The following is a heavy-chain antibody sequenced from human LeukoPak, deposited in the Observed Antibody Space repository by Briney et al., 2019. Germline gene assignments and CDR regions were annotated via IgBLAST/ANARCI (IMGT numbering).Heavy chain of an antibody. V-gene: IGHV3-23*01. CDR1: GFTFSSYA. Sequence: GGSLRLSCAASGFTFSSYAMSWVRQAPGNGLEWVSAISGSGGSTYYADSVKGRFTISRDNSKNTLYLQMNSLRAEDTAVYYCALIAFMRLISSDYWGQGTLVTVSS. CDR3: ALIAFMRLISSDY. CDR2: ISGSGGST. J-gene: IGHJ4*02. D-gene: IGHD3-16*01.